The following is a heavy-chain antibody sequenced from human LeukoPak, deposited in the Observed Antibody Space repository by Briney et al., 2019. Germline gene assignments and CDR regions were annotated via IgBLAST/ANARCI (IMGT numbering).Heavy chain of an antibody. CDR1: GFTFSSYA. CDR3: ARELSRFLEWLFGY. J-gene: IGHJ4*02. V-gene: IGHV3-30*01. D-gene: IGHD3-3*01. CDR2: ISYDGSNK. Sequence: GGSLRLSCAASGFTFSSYAMHWVRQAPGKGLEWVAVISYDGSNKYYAASVKSRFTISRDNSKNTLYLQMNSLRAEDTAVYYCARELSRFLEWLFGYWGQGTLVTVSS.